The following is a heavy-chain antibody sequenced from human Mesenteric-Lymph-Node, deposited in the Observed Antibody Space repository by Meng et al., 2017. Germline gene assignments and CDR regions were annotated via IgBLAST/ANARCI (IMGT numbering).Heavy chain of an antibody. J-gene: IGHJ4*01. CDR1: GGSISSGGHS. D-gene: IGHD3-22*01. CDR3: ARVDSSGYFLDY. Sequence: QAQLQESGPGLVQPSPTLSLTCTVSGGSISSGGHSWSWIRQHPGKGREWFAYIYYSGSTYYNPSLKSRVILSVDTSKNQFSLKLSSVTAADTAVYYCARVDSSGYFLDYCGQGTLVTVSS. CDR2: IYYSGST. V-gene: IGHV4-31*03.